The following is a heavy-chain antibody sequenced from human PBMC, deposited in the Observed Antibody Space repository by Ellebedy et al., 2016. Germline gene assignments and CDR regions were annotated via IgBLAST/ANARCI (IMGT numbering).Heavy chain of an antibody. D-gene: IGHD5-12*01. J-gene: IGHJ4*02. V-gene: IGHV3-30*03. CDR1: GFMLSSYG. Sequence: GGSLRLSCAGSGFMLSSYGLHWVRQAPGKGLKWVAVISDAGSNKFYADSVKGRFTISRDNSKKTMYLQMNSLRGEDTAVYYCARWQYGGFQIDYWGQGTLVTVSS. CDR3: ARWQYGGFQIDY. CDR2: ISDAGSNK.